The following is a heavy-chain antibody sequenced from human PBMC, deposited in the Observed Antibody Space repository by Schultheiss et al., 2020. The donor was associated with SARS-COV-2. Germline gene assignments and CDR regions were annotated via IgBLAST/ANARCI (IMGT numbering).Heavy chain of an antibody. CDR3: AIFIPGEKYGVDV. J-gene: IGHJ6*02. D-gene: IGHD3-10*01. CDR1: GFTFSSYG. V-gene: IGHV3-33*03. CDR2: TWYDGSNK. Sequence: GGSLRLSCVASGFTFSSYGMYWVRQAPGKGLDWVAVTWYDGSNKYYADSVKGRFTISRDNSKNTLYLQMNSLRAEDTAVYYCAIFIPGEKYGVDVWGQGTTVTVSS.